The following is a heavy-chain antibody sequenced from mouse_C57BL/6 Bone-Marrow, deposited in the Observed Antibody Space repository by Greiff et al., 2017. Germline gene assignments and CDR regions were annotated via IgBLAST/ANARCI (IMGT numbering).Heavy chain of an antibody. D-gene: IGHD1-1*01. Sequence: QVQLQQSGPELVKPGASVKISCKASGYTFTDYYINWVKQRPGQGLEWIGWIFPGSGSTYYNEKFKGKATLTVAKSSSTAYMLLISLTSLYSAVYFCSRQSLDYYGSFAFWGQGTLVTVSA. CDR3: SRQSLDYYGSFAF. J-gene: IGHJ3*01. V-gene: IGHV1-75*01. CDR2: IFPGSGST. CDR1: GYTFTDYY.